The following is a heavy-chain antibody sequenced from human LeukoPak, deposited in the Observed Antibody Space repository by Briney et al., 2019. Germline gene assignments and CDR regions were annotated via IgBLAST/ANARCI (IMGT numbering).Heavy chain of an antibody. V-gene: IGHV4-59*01. CDR3: ARDRGPAVGYDY. J-gene: IGHJ4*02. CDR1: GGSISSYY. D-gene: IGHD2-2*01. CDR2: IYNSGST. Sequence: SETLSLTCTVSGGSISSYYWSWIRQPPGKGLEWIGYIYNSGSTNYNPSLKSRVTISVDTSKNQFSLKLSSVTAADTAVYYCARDRGPAVGYDYWGQGTLVTVSS.